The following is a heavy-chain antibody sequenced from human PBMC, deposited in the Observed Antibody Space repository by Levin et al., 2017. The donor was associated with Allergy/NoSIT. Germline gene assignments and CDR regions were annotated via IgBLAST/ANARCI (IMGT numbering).Heavy chain of an antibody. CDR2: IRGDGVEK. J-gene: IGHJ4*02. V-gene: IGHV3-7*01. D-gene: IGHD6-13*01. Sequence: QSGGSLRLSCAASGFSFSTYWMSWVRQAPGKGLEWVANIRGDGVEKHYVDSVKGRFTISRDNAKNSLSLQMNSLRAEDTAMYYCAKDGGYSSDNWGQGTLVTVSS. CDR3: AKDGGYSSDN. CDR1: GFSFSTYW.